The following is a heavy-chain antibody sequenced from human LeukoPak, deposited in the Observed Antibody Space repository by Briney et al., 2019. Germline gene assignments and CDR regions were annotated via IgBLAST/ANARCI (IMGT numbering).Heavy chain of an antibody. V-gene: IGHV3-11*04. Sequence: PGGFLRLSFAASGFTFSSYAMSWIRQAPGKGLEWLSFINSAGNNIYYADSVKGRFTISRDNSKETLYLEMNSLRVEDTAIYYCATSRVFDYWGQGTLVAVSS. CDR1: GFTFSSYA. CDR3: ATSRVFDY. CDR2: INSAGNNI. J-gene: IGHJ4*02.